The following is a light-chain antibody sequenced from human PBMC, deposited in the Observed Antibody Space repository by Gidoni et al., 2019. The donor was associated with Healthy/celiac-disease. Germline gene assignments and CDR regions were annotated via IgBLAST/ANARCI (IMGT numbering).Light chain of an antibody. CDR2: GAS. CDR3: QQYNNWPPWT. J-gene: IGKJ1*01. CDR1: QSIDSN. Sequence: IVMTQSPATLSVSPGERATLSCRASQSIDSNLAWYQQKPGQAPRLLIYGASTRATGIPARFSGSGSGTEFTLTISSLQSEDFAVYYCQQYNNWPPWTFGQXTKVEIK. V-gene: IGKV3-15*01.